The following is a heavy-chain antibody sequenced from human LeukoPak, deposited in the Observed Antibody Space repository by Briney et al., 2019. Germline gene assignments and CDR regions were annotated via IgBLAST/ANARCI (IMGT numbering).Heavy chain of an antibody. CDR1: GFTFSSYG. CDR2: IWYGGSNK. CDR3: AKEGITGRYFDL. J-gene: IGHJ2*01. V-gene: IGHV3-30*02. D-gene: IGHD1-14*01. Sequence: PGGSLRLSCAAYGFTFSSYGMHWVRQAPGKGLEWVAVIWYGGSNKYYADSVKGRFTISRDNSKNTLYLQMNSLRAEDTAVYYCAKEGITGRYFDLWGRGTLVTVSS.